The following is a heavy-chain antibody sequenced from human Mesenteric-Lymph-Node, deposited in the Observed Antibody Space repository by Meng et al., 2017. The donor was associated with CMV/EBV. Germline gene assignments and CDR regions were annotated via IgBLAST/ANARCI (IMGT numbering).Heavy chain of an antibody. J-gene: IGHJ3*02. CDR3: ARDLDYGGNRAMGAIDI. D-gene: IGHD4-23*01. CDR1: GFTFSSFE. V-gene: IGHV3-7*01. Sequence: GESLKISCAASGFTFSSFEMTWVRQSPGKGLEWVANINQDGSEKYYVDSVKGRFTISRDNAKNSLYVQMNSLRAEDMAVYYCARDLDYGGNRAMGAIDIWGQGTLVTVSS. CDR2: INQDGSEK.